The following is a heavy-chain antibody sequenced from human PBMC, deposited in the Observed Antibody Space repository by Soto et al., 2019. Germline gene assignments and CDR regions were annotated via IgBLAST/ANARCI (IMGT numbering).Heavy chain of an antibody. D-gene: IGHD3-22*01. CDR2: IYYSGSA. V-gene: IGHV4-39*07. CDR1: GKSISSSQYY. CDR3: ARGVNYYDSSGSSWFDP. Sequence: SETLSLTGSVSGKSISSSQYYSGGVRQPPGKGLEWIGNIYYSGSASHHPSLKSRVTLSVDTSKNPVSLKLNSVTAADTAVYYCARGVNYYDSSGSSWFDPWGQGALVTVSP. J-gene: IGHJ5*02.